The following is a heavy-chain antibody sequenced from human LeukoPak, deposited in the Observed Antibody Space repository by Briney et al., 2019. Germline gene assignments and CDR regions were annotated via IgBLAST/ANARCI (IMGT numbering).Heavy chain of an antibody. Sequence: PGRSLRLSCAASGFTFSSYAMHWVRQAPGKGLEWVAVISYGGTNKFYADSVKGRFTISRDDSKNTLYLQMNSLRTEDTAVFYCAREGGDGYCSSTSCYVDYWGQGILVTVSS. J-gene: IGHJ4*02. CDR3: AREGGDGYCSSTSCYVDY. CDR1: GFTFSSYA. CDR2: ISYGGTNK. V-gene: IGHV3-30-3*01. D-gene: IGHD2-2*03.